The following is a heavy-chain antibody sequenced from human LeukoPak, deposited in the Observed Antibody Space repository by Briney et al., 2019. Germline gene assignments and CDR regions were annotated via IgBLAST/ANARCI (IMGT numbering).Heavy chain of an antibody. J-gene: IGHJ4*02. V-gene: IGHV3-7*01. CDR2: IKQDGRDK. D-gene: IGHD2-15*01. CDR1: GFTFSTYW. CDR3: ARVEATGQQNLFLLWDY. Sequence: VGSLRLSCAASGFTFSTYWMSWVRHTPGKGLEWGANIKQDGRDKNYVDSVRGRFTISRDNAKNSLSLQMQSLRDEDTAVYYCARVEATGQQNLFLLWDYWGQGTPVTVSS.